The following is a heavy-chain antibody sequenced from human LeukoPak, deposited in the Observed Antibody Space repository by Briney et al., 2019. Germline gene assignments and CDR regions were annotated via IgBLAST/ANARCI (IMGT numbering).Heavy chain of an antibody. CDR2: IKEDGSEK. Sequence: PGGSLRLSCAASGFAFSSNWMSWVRQAPGKGLEWVANIKEDGSEKYYVDSVKGRFTISRDNAKNSLYLQMNNLRAEDTAVYYCASHRIGYCSGDTCYADWFDPWGQGTLVTVSS. J-gene: IGHJ5*02. CDR1: GFAFSSNW. D-gene: IGHD2-15*01. CDR3: ASHRIGYCSGDTCYADWFDP. V-gene: IGHV3-7*01.